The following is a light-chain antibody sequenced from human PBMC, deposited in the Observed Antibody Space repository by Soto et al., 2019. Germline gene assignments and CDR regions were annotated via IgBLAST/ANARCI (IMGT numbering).Light chain of an antibody. V-gene: IGKV4-1*01. CDR3: QQYFSTPYT. CDR2: WAS. J-gene: IGKJ2*01. Sequence: DIVMTQSPNSLAVSLGERATINCKYSQSILYNANNKNYLTWYQQKPGQPPKVLIYWASTRESGVPDRFSGGGSETDFTLTISSLQAEDVAVYYCQQYFSTPYTFGQGTKLEIK. CDR1: QSILYNANNKNY.